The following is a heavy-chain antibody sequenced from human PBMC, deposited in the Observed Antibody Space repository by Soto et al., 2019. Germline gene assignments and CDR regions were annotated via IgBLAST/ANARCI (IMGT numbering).Heavy chain of an antibody. D-gene: IGHD3-10*01. CDR3: AREMSYYYGSGSYHWFDP. Sequence: ASVKVSCKASGYTFTSYAMNWVRQAPGQGLEWMGWINTNTGNPTYAQGFTGRFVVSLDTSVSTAYLQICSLKAEDTAVYYCAREMSYYYGSGSYHWFDPWSQGTLVTAPQ. J-gene: IGHJ5*02. CDR2: INTNTGNP. CDR1: GYTFTSYA. V-gene: IGHV7-4-1*01.